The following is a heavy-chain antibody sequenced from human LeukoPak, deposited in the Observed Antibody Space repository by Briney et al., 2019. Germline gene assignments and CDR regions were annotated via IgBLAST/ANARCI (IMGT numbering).Heavy chain of an antibody. CDR1: GFTFSSYA. CDR3: ARGFGSESGYDYY. J-gene: IGHJ4*02. Sequence: GGSLRLSCAASGFTFSSYAMHWVRQAPGKGLEWVAVISYDGSNKYYADSVKGRFTISRDNSKNTLYLQMNSLRAEDTAVYYCARGFGSESGYDYYWGQGTLVTVSS. CDR2: ISYDGSNK. D-gene: IGHD5-12*01. V-gene: IGHV3-30-3*01.